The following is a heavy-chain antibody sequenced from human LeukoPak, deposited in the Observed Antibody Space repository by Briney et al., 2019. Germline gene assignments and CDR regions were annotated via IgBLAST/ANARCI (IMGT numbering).Heavy chain of an antibody. J-gene: IGHJ4*02. CDR3: ASSNPTTWGYKADY. CDR1: GFTFSSYA. CDR2: ISGSGGST. Sequence: GGSLRLSCAASGFTFSSYAMSWVRQAPGRGLEWVSAISGSGGSTYHADSVKGRFTISRDNSKNTLHLQMNNLRREDTAMYYCASSNPTTWGYKADYWGQGILVTVSS. V-gene: IGHV3-23*01. D-gene: IGHD5-24*01.